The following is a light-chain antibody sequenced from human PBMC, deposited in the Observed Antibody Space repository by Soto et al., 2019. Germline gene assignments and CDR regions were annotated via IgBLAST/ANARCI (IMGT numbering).Light chain of an antibody. Sequence: EIVLTQSPGTLSLSPGERATLSCFASQSVSGNFLAWYQVKPGQAPRLVVYGASTRASGFPDRFSGSGSGTDFTLTISRLEPEDFAMYYCQVYNSSPWTFGQGTKVDIK. J-gene: IGKJ1*01. V-gene: IGKV3-20*01. CDR2: GAS. CDR3: QVYNSSPWT. CDR1: QSVSGNF.